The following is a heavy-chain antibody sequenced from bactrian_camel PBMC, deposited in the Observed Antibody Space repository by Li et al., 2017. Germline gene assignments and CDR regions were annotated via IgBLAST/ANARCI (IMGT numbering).Heavy chain of an antibody. V-gene: IGHV3S11*01. D-gene: IGHD1*01. CDR1: GFTFSSYA. CDR3: AYTRGDAFAF. J-gene: IGHJ4*01. CDR2: IWSDGSVT. Sequence: DVQLVESGGGLVQPGGSLRLSCAASGFTFSSYAMYWVRQAPGKGLEWVASIWSDGSVTYYADSVKGRFSISRDNANNTMYLQLNSLKTEDLAIYYCAYTRGDAFAFWGQGTQVTVS.